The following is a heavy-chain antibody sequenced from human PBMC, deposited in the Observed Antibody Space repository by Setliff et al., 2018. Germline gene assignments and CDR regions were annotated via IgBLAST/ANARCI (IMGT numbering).Heavy chain of an antibody. Sequence: GGSLRLSCAASGFTFSSCSMNWVRQAPGKGLEWVSYISSSSSIIYYADSVKGRFTISRDNAKNSLYLQMNSLRAEDTAVYYCARFTAGDAFDIWGQGTMVTVSS. CDR1: GFTFSSCS. CDR2: ISSSSSII. J-gene: IGHJ3*02. CDR3: ARFTAGDAFDI. D-gene: IGHD5-18*01. V-gene: IGHV3-48*04.